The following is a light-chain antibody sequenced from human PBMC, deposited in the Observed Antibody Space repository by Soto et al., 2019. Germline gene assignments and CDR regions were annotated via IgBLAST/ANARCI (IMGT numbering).Light chain of an antibody. CDR1: SPNIGGHF. CDR3: ASWDDSLNGPV. V-gene: IGLV1-47*01. Sequence: QSVLTQPPSASGTPGQRVTISCSGSSPNIGGHFVYWYHQLPGTAPQLLIYRNDQRPSGVPDRFSASKSGTSASLAISGLRSEDEADYDCASWDDSLNGPVFGGGTKLTVL. CDR2: RND. J-gene: IGLJ2*01.